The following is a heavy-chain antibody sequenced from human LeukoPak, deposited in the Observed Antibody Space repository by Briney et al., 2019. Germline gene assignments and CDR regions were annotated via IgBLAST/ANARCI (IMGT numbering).Heavy chain of an antibody. CDR1: GGSISSYY. CDR3: ARDLNCSGGSCYSD. D-gene: IGHD2-15*01. CDR2: IYTSGST. Sequence: SETLSLTCTVSGGSISSYYWSWIRQPAGKGLEWIGRIYTSGSTNYNPSLKSRVTMSVDTSKNQFSLKLSSVTAADTAVYYCARDLNCSGGSCYSDWGQGTLVTVSS. J-gene: IGHJ4*02. V-gene: IGHV4-4*07.